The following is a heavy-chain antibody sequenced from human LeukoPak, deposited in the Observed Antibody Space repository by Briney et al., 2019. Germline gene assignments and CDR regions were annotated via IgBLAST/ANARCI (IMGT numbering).Heavy chain of an antibody. CDR3: ARGIDYGDYVFGYWFDP. CDR1: GGSFSGYY. CDR2: IYYSGST. Sequence: SETLSLTCAVYGGSFSGYYWSWIRQPPGKGLEWIGYIYYSGSTNYNPSLKSRVTISVDTSKNQFSLKLSSVTAADTAVYYCARGIDYGDYVFGYWFDPWGQGTLVTVSS. J-gene: IGHJ5*02. V-gene: IGHV4-59*01. D-gene: IGHD4-17*01.